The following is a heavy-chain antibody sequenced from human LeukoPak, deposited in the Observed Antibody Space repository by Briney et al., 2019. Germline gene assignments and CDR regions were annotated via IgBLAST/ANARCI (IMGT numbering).Heavy chain of an antibody. D-gene: IGHD1-26*01. CDR2: ITGNGGGT. Sequence: GGSLRLSCAASGFTFSSYAMSWVRQAPGKGLEWVSAITGNGGGTYYADSVKGRFTISRDNSKNTLSLQMNTLRAEDTAVYYCAKVHGRYSTYFYFDLWGRGTLVTVSS. V-gene: IGHV3-23*01. J-gene: IGHJ2*01. CDR1: GFTFSSYA. CDR3: AKVHGRYSTYFYFDL.